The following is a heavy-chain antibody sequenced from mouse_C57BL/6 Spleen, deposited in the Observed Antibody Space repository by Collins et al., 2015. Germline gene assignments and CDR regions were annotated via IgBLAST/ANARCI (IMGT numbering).Heavy chain of an antibody. V-gene: IGHV1-61*01. Sequence: QVQLQQPGAELVRPGSSVELSCKASGYTFTSYWMDWVKQRPGQGLEWIGNIYPSDSETHYNQKFKDKATLTVDKSSSTAYMQLSSLTSEDSAVYYCARRDSSGLYWGQGTTLTVSS. CDR3: ARRDSSGLY. CDR1: GYTFTSYW. J-gene: IGHJ2*01. D-gene: IGHD3-2*02. CDR2: IYPSDSET.